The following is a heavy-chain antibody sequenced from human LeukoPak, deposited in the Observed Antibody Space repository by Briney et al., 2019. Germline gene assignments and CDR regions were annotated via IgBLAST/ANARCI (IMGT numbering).Heavy chain of an antibody. CDR3: ARHSLLWFGELWLCDY. CDR2: INHSGST. CDR1: GGSFSGYY. V-gene: IGHV4-34*01. Sequence: SETLSLTCAVYGGSFSGYYWSWTRQPPGKGLEWIGEINHSGSTNYNPSLKSRVTISVDTSKNQFSLKLSSVTAADTAVYYCARHSLLWFGELWLCDYWGQGTLVTVSS. J-gene: IGHJ4*02. D-gene: IGHD3-10*01.